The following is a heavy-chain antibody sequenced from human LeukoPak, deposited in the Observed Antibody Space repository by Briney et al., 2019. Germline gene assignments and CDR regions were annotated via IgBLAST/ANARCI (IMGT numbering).Heavy chain of an antibody. Sequence: ASVKVSFNASGYTVSSYDITWVRLAPGQGLEWMGWISLYNGNTDYAQKLQGRVTMTTDTSTSTAYMELNSLISEDTALYYCARDVARGYNYAPLQDYWGQGTLVTVSS. J-gene: IGHJ4*02. CDR2: ISLYNGNT. CDR1: GYTVSSYD. V-gene: IGHV1-18*01. D-gene: IGHD5-18*01. CDR3: ARDVARGYNYAPLQDY.